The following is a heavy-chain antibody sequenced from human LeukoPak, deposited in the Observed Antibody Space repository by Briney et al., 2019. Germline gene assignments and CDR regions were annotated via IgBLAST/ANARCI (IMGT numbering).Heavy chain of an antibody. Sequence: SVKVSCKASGGTFSSYAISWVRQAPGQGLEWMGGIIPIFGTANYAQKLQGRVTMTRNTSMSTAYMELSSLRSEDTAVYYCARVRRGYYDSSGYYDYWGQGTLVTVSS. J-gene: IGHJ4*02. D-gene: IGHD3-22*01. CDR3: ARVRRGYYDSSGYYDY. V-gene: IGHV1-69*05. CDR1: GGTFSSYA. CDR2: IIPIFGTA.